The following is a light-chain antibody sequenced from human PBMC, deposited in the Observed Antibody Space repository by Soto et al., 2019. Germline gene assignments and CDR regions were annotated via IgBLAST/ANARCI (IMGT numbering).Light chain of an antibody. Sequence: DVAMSQNTLSLAVPPGRPASISYNSIQSLLNITGETFLFWYLQKPGQSPQLLIYEVSTRVSGVPDRFSGSRSGTDFTLEISRVETEDGGIYYCMESTHLPPTFGQGTRLDI. J-gene: IGKJ5*01. CDR3: MESTHLPPT. CDR1: QSLLNITGETF. CDR2: EVS. V-gene: IGKV2-29*03.